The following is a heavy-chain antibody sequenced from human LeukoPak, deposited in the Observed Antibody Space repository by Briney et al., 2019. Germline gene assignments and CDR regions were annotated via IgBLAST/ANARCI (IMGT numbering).Heavy chain of an antibody. J-gene: IGHJ3*02. CDR1: GYSISSGYY. CDR2: IYHSGSS. Sequence: PSETLSLTCTVSGYSISSGYYWGWIRQPPGKGLEWIGSIYHSGSSYYNPSLKSRVTISVDTSKNQFSLKLSSVTAADTAVYYCARDPNDFWSGAFDIWGQGTMVTVSS. D-gene: IGHD3-3*01. CDR3: ARDPNDFWSGAFDI. V-gene: IGHV4-38-2*02.